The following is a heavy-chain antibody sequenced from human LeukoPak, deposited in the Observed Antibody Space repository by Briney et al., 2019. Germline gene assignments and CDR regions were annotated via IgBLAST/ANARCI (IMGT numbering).Heavy chain of an antibody. Sequence: SETLSLTCTVSGGSISSSSYYWGWIRQPPGKGLEWIGSIYYSGSTYYNPSLKSRVTISVDTSKNQFSLKLSSVTAADTAVYYCARVWEAVAGNPYYMDVWGKGTTVTVSS. V-gene: IGHV4-39*07. CDR3: ARVWEAVAGNPYYMDV. CDR2: IYYSGST. J-gene: IGHJ6*03. CDR1: GGSISSSSYY. D-gene: IGHD6-19*01.